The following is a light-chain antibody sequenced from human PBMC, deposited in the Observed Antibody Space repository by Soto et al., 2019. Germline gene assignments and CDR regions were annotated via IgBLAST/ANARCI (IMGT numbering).Light chain of an antibody. Sequence: QSVLTQSPSASASLGASVKLNCTLSSGHSNYAIAWHQQQPGKGPRYLMKVNSEGSHTKGDGTPDRFSGSSSGAERYLTISSLQSEDEGDYYCQTWGTGIRVFGGGTKLTVL. CDR3: QTWGTGIRV. CDR1: SGHSNYA. J-gene: IGLJ3*02. CDR2: VNSEGSH. V-gene: IGLV4-69*01.